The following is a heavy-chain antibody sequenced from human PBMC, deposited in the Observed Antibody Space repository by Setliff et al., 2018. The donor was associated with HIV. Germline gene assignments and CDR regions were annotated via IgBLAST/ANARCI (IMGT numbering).Heavy chain of an antibody. CDR2: ISSNIIYI. CDR1: GFTLSTYT. Sequence: GGSLRLSCAASGFTLSTYTMNWARQAPGKGLEWISSISSNIIYIYYADSVKCRFTISRDNVKNSLYLQMNSLRGEDTAVYYCAGSRGYFVKADWGQGTLVTVSS. CDR3: AGSRGYFVKAD. V-gene: IGHV3-21*01. J-gene: IGHJ4*02. D-gene: IGHD3-22*01.